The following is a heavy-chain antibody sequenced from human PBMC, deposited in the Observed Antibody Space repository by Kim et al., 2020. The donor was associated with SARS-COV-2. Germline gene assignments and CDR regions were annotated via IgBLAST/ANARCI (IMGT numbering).Heavy chain of an antibody. D-gene: IGHD2-2*01. CDR2: ISSSSSYI. J-gene: IGHJ6*02. CDR1: GFTFSSYS. CDR3: AREGALGYCSSTSCSLHTANTPNYYYYGMDV. V-gene: IGHV3-21*01. Sequence: GGSLRLSCAASGFTFSSYSMNWVRQAPGKGLEWVSSISSSSSYIYYADSVKGRFTISRDNAKNSLYLQMNSLRAEDTAVYYCAREGALGYCSSTSCSLHTANTPNYYYYGMDVWGQGTTVTVSS.